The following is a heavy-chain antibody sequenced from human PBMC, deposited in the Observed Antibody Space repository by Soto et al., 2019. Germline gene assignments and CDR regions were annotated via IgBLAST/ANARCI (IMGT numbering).Heavy chain of an antibody. CDR2: IIPIFGTA. CDR3: ARVGARRSYYYYYYGMDV. Sequence: GASVKVSCKASGGTFSSYAISWVRQAPGQGLEWMGGIIPIFGTANYAQKFQGRVTITADESTSTAYMELSSLRSEDTAVYYCARVGARRSYYYYYYGMDVWGQGTTVTVSS. V-gene: IGHV1-69*13. CDR1: GGTFSSYA. D-gene: IGHD1-26*01. J-gene: IGHJ6*02.